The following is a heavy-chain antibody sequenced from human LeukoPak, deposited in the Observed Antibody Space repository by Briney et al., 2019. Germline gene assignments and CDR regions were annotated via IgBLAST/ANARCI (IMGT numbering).Heavy chain of an antibody. V-gene: IGHV4-59*01. CDR1: GGSISNYY. CDR2: IYSSGST. CDR3: ARDRPYGSGSSFSLGVDV. D-gene: IGHD3-10*01. Sequence: SETLSLTCTASGGSISNYYWSWIRQPPGKGLEWIGYIYSSGSTKYNPSLKSRVTISVDTSKNQFSLKLSSVTAADTAVYYCARDRPYGSGSSFSLGVDVWGQGTTVTVSS. J-gene: IGHJ6*02.